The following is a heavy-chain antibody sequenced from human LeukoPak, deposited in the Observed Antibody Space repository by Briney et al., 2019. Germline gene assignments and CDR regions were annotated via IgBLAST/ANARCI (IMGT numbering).Heavy chain of an antibody. CDR3: ARVGRGYYDSSGYPKWDY. V-gene: IGHV1-46*01. D-gene: IGHD3-22*01. CDR1: GYTFTSYY. J-gene: IGHJ4*02. Sequence: ASVKVSCKASGYTFTSYYMHWVRQAPGQGLEWMGIINPSGGSTSYAQKFQGRVTMTRDTSTSTAYMELRSLRSDDTAVYYCARVGRGYYDSSGYPKWDYWGQGTLVTVSS. CDR2: INPSGGST.